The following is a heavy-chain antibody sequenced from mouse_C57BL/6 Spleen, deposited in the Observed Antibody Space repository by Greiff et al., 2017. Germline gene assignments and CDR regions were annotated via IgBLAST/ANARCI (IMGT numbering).Heavy chain of an antibody. CDR2: INPSTGGT. CDR1: GYSFTGYY. V-gene: IGHV1-42*01. J-gene: IGHJ2*01. CDR3: GGRGSSDDIDY. D-gene: IGHD1-3*01. Sequence: VQLQQSGPELVKPGASVKISCKASGYSFTGYYMNWVKQSPEKSLEWIGEINPSTGGTTYNQKFKAKATLTVDKSSSTAYRQHKSLTSDDAAVEYCGGRGSSDDIDYWGQGTTLTGSS.